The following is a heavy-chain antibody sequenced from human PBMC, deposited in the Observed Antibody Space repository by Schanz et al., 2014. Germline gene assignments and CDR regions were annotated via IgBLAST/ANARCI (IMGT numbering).Heavy chain of an antibody. D-gene: IGHD6-6*01. CDR1: GFIFNDYY. CDR3: AKIWKGHPIEVRPGWSDGMDV. Sequence: QVRVVESGGGLVKPGGSLRLSCAASGFIFNDYYMNWIRQAPGKGLEWVAVISYDGSNKYYADSVKGRFTISRDNSKNTLYLQMNSLRAEDTAVYYCAKIWKGHPIEVRPGWSDGMDVWGQGTTVTVSS. J-gene: IGHJ6*02. CDR2: ISYDGSNK. V-gene: IGHV3-30*18.